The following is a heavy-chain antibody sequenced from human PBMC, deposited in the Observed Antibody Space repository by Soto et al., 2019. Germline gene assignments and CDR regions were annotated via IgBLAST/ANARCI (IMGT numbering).Heavy chain of an antibody. CDR3: ARGSGSPLPLDY. CDR2: LYMSGIT. CDR1: GFTVSSNY. Sequence: EVQLLESGGGLVQPGGSLRLSCAASGFTVSSNYMTWVRQAPGKGLEWVSVLYMSGITYYADSVKGRFTISRDNSNNTLYLQMNSLRAEDTAVYYCARGSGSPLPLDYWGQGTLVTVSS. D-gene: IGHD1-26*01. V-gene: IGHV3-66*01. J-gene: IGHJ4*02.